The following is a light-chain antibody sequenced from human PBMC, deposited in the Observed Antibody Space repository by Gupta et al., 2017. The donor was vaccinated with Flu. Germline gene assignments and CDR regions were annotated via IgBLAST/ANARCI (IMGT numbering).Light chain of an antibody. J-gene: IGLJ2*01. CDR3: QSYDSFNRYVV. V-gene: IGLV6-57*01. CDR2: EDN. Sequence: NFMLTQPHSVSESPGKTVTISCNRSSGSISTNYVQWYQQRPGSSPTTVIYEDNQRPSGVPDRFSGSIDSSSNSASLTISGLKTEDEADYFCQSYDSFNRYVVFGGGTKLTVL. CDR1: SGSISTNY.